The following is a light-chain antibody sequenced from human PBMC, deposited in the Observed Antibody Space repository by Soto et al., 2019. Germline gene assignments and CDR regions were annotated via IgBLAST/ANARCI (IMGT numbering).Light chain of an antibody. Sequence: QAVVTQEPSLTVSPGGTVTLTCGSSAGAVTSGQYPFWFQQKPGQAPKTLIYDTSRRHSWTPARISGSLLGGKAALTLSGTQPEDEAEYDCLLSYNGVQVFGGGTKLTVL. J-gene: IGLJ3*02. CDR2: DTS. V-gene: IGLV7-46*01. CDR3: LLSYNGVQV. CDR1: AGAVTSGQY.